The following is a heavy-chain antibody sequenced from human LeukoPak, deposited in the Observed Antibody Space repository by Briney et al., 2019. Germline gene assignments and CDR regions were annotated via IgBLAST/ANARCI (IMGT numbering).Heavy chain of an antibody. D-gene: IGHD3-10*01. V-gene: IGHV4-34*01. CDR2: MKQSGTP. J-gene: IGHJ4*02. CDR3: ASRPFLYGFRTYFDN. Sequence: KPSETLSLTCAVYGGSYSAFHWNWIRQSPAKGLEWGGEMKQSGTPRYNPSLQSRVTISVDKSKNQFSLNVRSVTAADTAVYYCASRPFLYGFRTYFDNWAQGTLVTVSS. CDR1: GGSYSAFH.